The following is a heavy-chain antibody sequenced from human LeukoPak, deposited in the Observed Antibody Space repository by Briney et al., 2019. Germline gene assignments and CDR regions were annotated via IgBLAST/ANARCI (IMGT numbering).Heavy chain of an antibody. J-gene: IGHJ6*03. CDR1: GFTFSTYS. V-gene: IGHV3-21*01. Sequence: GGSLRLSCAASGFTFSTYSMNWVRQAPGKGLEWVSSISSSSSYIYYADSVKGRFTISRDNAKNSLYLQMNSLRAEDTAVYYCARDYYYDSSGWGYYYYYYMDVWGKGTTVTISS. D-gene: IGHD3-22*01. CDR2: ISSSSSYI. CDR3: ARDYYYDSSGWGYYYYYYMDV.